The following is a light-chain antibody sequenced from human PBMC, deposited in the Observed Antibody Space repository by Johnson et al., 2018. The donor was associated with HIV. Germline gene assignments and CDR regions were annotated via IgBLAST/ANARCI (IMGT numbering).Light chain of an antibody. J-gene: IGLJ1*01. CDR2: DNN. Sequence: QSVLTQPPSVSAASGQKVTISCSGSSSNIGNNYVSWYQQLPGTAPKLLIYDNNKRPSGIPDRFSGSKSGTSATLGITGLQTGDEADYYCGTWDSSLSAGWVFGTGTKVTVL. CDR3: GTWDSSLSAGWV. V-gene: IGLV1-51*01. CDR1: SSNIGNNY.